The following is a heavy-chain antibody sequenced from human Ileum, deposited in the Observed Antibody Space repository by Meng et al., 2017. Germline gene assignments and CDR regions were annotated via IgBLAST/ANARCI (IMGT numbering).Heavy chain of an antibody. V-gene: IGHV3-74*03. CDR1: GFPFSGYW. CDR2: IFSEGIDT. Sequence: GGSLRLSCAASGFPFSGYWMHWVRQAPGKGLVWVARIFSEGIDTMYAASFKGRFTISRENAKKTMFLQMNSLRAEDTAVYYCARDWSYAYIVEGTTRAHSFDVWGLGTTVTVSS. CDR3: ARDWSYAYIVEGTTRAHSFDV. J-gene: IGHJ3*01. D-gene: IGHD2-21*01.